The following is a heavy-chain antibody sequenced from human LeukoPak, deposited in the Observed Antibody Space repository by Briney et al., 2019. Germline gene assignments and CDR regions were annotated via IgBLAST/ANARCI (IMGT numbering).Heavy chain of an antibody. CDR1: GFTFSSYA. Sequence: GGSLRLSCAASGFTFSSYAMHWVRQAPGKGLEWVAVISYDGSNKYNADSVKGRFTISRDNSKNTLYLQMNSLRAEDTAVYYCARDLGYYDSSGYQGLDYWGQGTLVTVSS. CDR3: ARDLGYYDSSGYQGLDY. V-gene: IGHV3-30-3*01. J-gene: IGHJ4*02. CDR2: ISYDGSNK. D-gene: IGHD3-22*01.